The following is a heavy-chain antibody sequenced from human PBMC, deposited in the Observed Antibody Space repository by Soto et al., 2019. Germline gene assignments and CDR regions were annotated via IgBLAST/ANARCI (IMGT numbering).Heavy chain of an antibody. CDR2: INAGNGNT. CDR1: GYTFTSYA. V-gene: IGHV1-3*01. D-gene: IGHD4-17*01. Sequence: ASVKVSCKASGYTFTSYAMHWVRQAPGQRLEWMGWINAGNGNTKYSQKFQGRVTITRDTSASTAYMELSSLRSEDTAVYYCARARGYGDYLMSRYWGQGTLVTVSS. J-gene: IGHJ4*02. CDR3: ARARGYGDYLMSRY.